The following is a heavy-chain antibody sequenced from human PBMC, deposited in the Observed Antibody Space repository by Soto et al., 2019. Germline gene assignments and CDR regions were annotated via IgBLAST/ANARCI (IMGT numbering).Heavy chain of an antibody. J-gene: IGHJ4*02. CDR3: ARDFDWSGFDY. V-gene: IGHV4-59*01. Sequence: SETLSLTCTVSGGSISSYYWSWIRQPPGKGLEWIGYIYYSGSTNYNPSLKSRVTISVDTSKNQFSLKLSSVTAADTAVYYCARDFDWSGFDYWGQGTLGTVS. CDR2: IYYSGST. CDR1: GGSISSYY. D-gene: IGHD3-9*01.